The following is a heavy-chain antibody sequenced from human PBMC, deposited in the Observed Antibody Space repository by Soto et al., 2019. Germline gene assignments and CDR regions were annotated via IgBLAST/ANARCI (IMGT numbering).Heavy chain of an antibody. J-gene: IGHJ4*02. CDR2: IYHSGST. Sequence: QVQLQESGPGLVKPSGTLSLTCAVSGGSISSSNWWSWVRQPPGKGLEWIGDIYHSGSTHYNPSLRMRVTLSVDKSKNQFSLNLNPVPAADTAVYCCARDGGTSDYTASYYYWGQGTLVTVSS. V-gene: IGHV4-4*01. CDR1: GGSISSSNW. CDR3: ARDGGTSDYTASYYY. D-gene: IGHD1-26*01.